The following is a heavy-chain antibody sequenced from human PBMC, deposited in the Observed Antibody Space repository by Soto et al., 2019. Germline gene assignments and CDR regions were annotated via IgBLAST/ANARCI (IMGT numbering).Heavy chain of an antibody. CDR2: IYTSGST. J-gene: IGHJ6*02. D-gene: IGHD3-10*01. CDR1: GGSISSYY. Sequence: KTSETLSLTCTVSGGSISSYYWSWIRQPAGKGLEWIGRIYTSGSTNYNPSLKSRVTMSVDTSKNQFSLKLSSVTAADTAVYYCARSTAVTMVRGVIYYYYGMDVWGQGTTVTVSS. V-gene: IGHV4-4*07. CDR3: ARSTAVTMVRGVIYYYYGMDV.